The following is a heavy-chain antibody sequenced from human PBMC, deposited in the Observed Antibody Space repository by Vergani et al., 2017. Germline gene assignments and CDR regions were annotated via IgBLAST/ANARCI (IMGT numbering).Heavy chain of an antibody. V-gene: IGHV3-30*18. CDR3: AKDVGIAVAPDAFDI. Sequence: QVQLVESGGGVVQPGRSLRLSCAAAGFTFSSYGMHWVRQAPGKGLEWVAVISYDGSNKYYADAVKGRFTISRDNSKNTLYLQMNSLGAEDTDVDYCAKDVGIAVAPDAFDIWGKGTMVTVSS. J-gene: IGHJ3*02. CDR1: GFTFSSYG. CDR2: ISYDGSNK. D-gene: IGHD6-19*01.